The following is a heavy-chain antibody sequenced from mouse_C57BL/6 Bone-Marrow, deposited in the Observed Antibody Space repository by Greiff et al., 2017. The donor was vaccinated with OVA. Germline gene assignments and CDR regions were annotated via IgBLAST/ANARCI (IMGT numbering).Heavy chain of an antibody. V-gene: IGHV5-4*03. CDR3: ARAYYGSSYYAMDY. CDR1: GFTFSSYA. J-gene: IGHJ4*01. CDR2: ISDGGSYT. D-gene: IGHD1-1*01. Sequence: DVKLVESGGGLVKPGGSLKLSCAASGFTFSSYAMSWVRQTPEKRLEWVATISDGGSYTYYPDNVKGRFTISRDNAKNNLYLQMSHLKSEDTAMYYCARAYYGSSYYAMDYWGQGTSVTVSS.